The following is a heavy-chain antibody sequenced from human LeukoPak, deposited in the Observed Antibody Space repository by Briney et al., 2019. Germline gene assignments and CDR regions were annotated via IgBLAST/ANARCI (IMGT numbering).Heavy chain of an antibody. V-gene: IGHV4-39*01. CDR1: GASINSSSNY. D-gene: IGHD2-2*02. CDR2: IFYSGYT. Sequence: SESRSLTCFVYGASINSSSNYWDWLRQPPGGGLEWIANIFYSGYTAYNPSLKSRITISVATSENQFSLKLSSMTAANTAVYYCARLPAAIGEDFHYYGMDVWGQGTTVTVSS. CDR3: ARLPAAIGEDFHYYGMDV. J-gene: IGHJ6*02.